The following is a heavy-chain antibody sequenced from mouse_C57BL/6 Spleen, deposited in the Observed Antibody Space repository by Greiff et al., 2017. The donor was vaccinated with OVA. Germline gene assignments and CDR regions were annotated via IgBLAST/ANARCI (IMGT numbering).Heavy chain of an antibody. CDR2: IRLKSDNYAT. V-gene: IGHV6-3*01. J-gene: IGHJ1*03. CDR1: GFTFSNYW. Sequence: EVMLVESGGGLVQPGGSMKLSRVASGFTFSNYWMNWVRQSPEKGLEWVAQIRLKSDNYATHYAESVKGRFTISRDDSKSSVYLQMNNLRAEDTGIYYCTVRWLRRGVDWYFDVWGTGTTVTVSS. D-gene: IGHD2-2*01. CDR3: TVRWLRRGVDWYFDV.